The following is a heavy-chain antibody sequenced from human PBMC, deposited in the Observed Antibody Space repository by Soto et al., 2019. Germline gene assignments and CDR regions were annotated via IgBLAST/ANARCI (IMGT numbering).Heavy chain of an antibody. CDR1: GFTFSTFW. V-gene: IGHV3-74*01. CDR2: INSDGSST. J-gene: IGHJ4*02. Sequence: EVQLVESGGGLVQPGGSLRLSCEASGFTFSTFWMHWVRQAPGKGLVWVSRINSDGSSTYYADSVKGRVTISRDNAKNTLYLQLNSRGPEDTAVYYCARDFEYWGQGTLVTVSS. CDR3: ARDFEY.